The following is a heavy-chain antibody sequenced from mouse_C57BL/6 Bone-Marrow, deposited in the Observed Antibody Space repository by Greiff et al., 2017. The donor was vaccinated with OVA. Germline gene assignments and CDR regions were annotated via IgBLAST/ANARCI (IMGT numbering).Heavy chain of an antibody. CDR3: ARDRVTTVVATDYAMDY. J-gene: IGHJ4*01. D-gene: IGHD1-1*01. CDR1: GYTFTGYW. CDR2: ILPGSGST. Sequence: QVQLKQSGAELMKPGASVKLSCKATGYTFTGYWIEWVKQRPGHGLEWIGEILPGSGSTNYNEKFKGKATFTADTSSNTAYMQLSSLTTEDSAIYYCARDRVTTVVATDYAMDYWGQGTSVTVSS. V-gene: IGHV1-9*01.